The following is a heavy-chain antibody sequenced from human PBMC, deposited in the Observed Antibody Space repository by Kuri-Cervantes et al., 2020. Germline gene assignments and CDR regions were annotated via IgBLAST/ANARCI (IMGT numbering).Heavy chain of an antibody. CDR1: GFTFSSYW. J-gene: IGHJ4*02. CDR3: VREGRDFWSGYSLDY. D-gene: IGHD3-3*01. CDR2: IKQDGSEK. V-gene: IGHV3-7*04. Sequence: GGSLRLSCAASGFTFSSYWMSWVRQAPGKGMEWVANIKQDGSEKYYVDSVKGRFTISRDNAKKSLYLQMNSLRAEDTAVYYCVREGRDFWSGYSLDYWGQGTLVTVSS.